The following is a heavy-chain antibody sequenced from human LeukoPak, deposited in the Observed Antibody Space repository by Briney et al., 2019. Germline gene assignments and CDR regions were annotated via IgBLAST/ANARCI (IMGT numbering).Heavy chain of an antibody. CDR3: ARSGGVNYYDSSGYPSYYYYGMDV. Sequence: GDSLKISCKGSGYSFTSYWIGWVRQMPGKGLEWMGIIYPGDSDTRYSPSFQGQVTISADKSLSTAYLQWSGLKASDTAMYYCARSGGVNYYDSSGYPSYYYYGMDVWGQGTTVTVSS. D-gene: IGHD3-22*01. CDR2: IYPGDSDT. J-gene: IGHJ6*02. CDR1: GYSFTSYW. V-gene: IGHV5-51*01.